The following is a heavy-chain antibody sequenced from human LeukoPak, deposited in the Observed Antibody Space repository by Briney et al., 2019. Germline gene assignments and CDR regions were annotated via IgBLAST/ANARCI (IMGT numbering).Heavy chain of an antibody. CDR3: ARATRVELLLWFGELLPHYYGMDV. J-gene: IGHJ6*02. Sequence: ASVKVSCKASGYTFTNYYIHWVRQAPGQGLEWMGIINLSGGGTTYAQKFQGRVTMTRDTSTSTVYMELSSLRSEDTAVYYCARATRVELLLWFGELLPHYYGMDVWGQGTTVTVSS. CDR2: INLSGGGT. CDR1: GYTFTNYY. V-gene: IGHV1-46*01. D-gene: IGHD3-10*01.